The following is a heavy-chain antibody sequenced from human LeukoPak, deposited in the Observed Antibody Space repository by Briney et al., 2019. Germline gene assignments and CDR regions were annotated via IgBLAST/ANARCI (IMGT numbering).Heavy chain of an antibody. D-gene: IGHD3-10*01. Sequence: GGSLRLSCAASGFTFSSYSMNWVRQAPGKGLEWVSSISSSSSYIYYADSVKGRFTISRDNAKNSLYLQMNSLRAEDTAVYYCAREARYYYGSGSYPDYWGQGTLVTVSS. V-gene: IGHV3-21*01. CDR2: ISSSSSYI. CDR3: AREARYYYGSGSYPDY. J-gene: IGHJ4*02. CDR1: GFTFSSYS.